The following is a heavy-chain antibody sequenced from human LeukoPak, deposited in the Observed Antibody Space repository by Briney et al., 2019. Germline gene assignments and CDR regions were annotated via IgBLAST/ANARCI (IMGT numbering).Heavy chain of an antibody. CDR3: AKASRQGAVASPLDY. Sequence: GGSLRLSCAASGFXFTTYAMSWVRQAPGKGLEWVSHIGGDGGRTYYADSVKGRFTISRDNSKDTVFLQMNSPRAEDTAVYYCAKASRQGAVASPLDYWGQGTLVTVSS. J-gene: IGHJ4*02. D-gene: IGHD6-19*01. CDR2: IGGDGGRT. CDR1: GFXFTTYA. V-gene: IGHV3-23*01.